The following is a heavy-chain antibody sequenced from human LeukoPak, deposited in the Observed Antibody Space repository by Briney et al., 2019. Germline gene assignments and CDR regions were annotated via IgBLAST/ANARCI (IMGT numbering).Heavy chain of an antibody. CDR2: ISSSSSYI. CDR1: GFTFSSYS. D-gene: IGHD2-2*01. V-gene: IGHV3-21*01. J-gene: IGHJ3*02. Sequence: GGSLRLSCAASGFTFSSYSMNWVRQAPGKGLEWVSSISSSSSYIYYADSVKGRFTISRDNAKNSLYLQMNSLRAEDTAVYCCARCFAICSSTSCYLCDAFDIWGQGTMVTVSS. CDR3: ARCFAICSSTSCYLCDAFDI.